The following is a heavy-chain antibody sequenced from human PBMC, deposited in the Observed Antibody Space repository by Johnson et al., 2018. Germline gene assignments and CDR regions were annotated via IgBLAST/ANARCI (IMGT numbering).Heavy chain of an antibody. CDR1: GFIFSSFT. CDR2: MKADGNEI. Sequence: VQLVESGGALVQPGGSLRLSCAASGFIFSSFTMSWLRQAPGKGLEWVAKMKADGNEIYYGDSVKGRFTISRDNAKNSLYLQMNSLRVEDTAVYYWAQGGARYFANWGQGTLVSVSS. CDR3: AQGGARYFAN. V-gene: IGHV3-7*01. D-gene: IGHD2-21*01. J-gene: IGHJ4*02.